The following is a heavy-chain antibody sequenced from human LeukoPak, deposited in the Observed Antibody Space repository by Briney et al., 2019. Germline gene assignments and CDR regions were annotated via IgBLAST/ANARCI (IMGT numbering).Heavy chain of an antibody. CDR2: INQDGSDK. CDR1: RFSFTYSW. V-gene: IGHV3-7*01. J-gene: IGHJ5*02. CDR3: ARGPRRDTPYNWFDP. Sequence: GGSLRLSCAASRFSFTYSWMNWVRQAPGKGLEWVANINQDGSDKYYVDSVKGRFTISRDNAKNSLYLQMNSLRAEDTAVYYCARGPRRDTPYNWFDPWGQGILVIVSS.